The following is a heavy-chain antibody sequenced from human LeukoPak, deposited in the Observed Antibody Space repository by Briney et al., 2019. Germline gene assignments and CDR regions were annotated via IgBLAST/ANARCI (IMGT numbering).Heavy chain of an antibody. CDR2: IKQDGSEK. CDR1: GFTFSNSW. CDR3: ARDMPPLHRISSGWYARFDY. J-gene: IGHJ4*02. D-gene: IGHD6-19*01. Sequence: PGGSLRLSCAASGFTFSNSWMSWVRQAPGKGLEWVANIKQDGSEKYYVDSVKGRFTISRDNAKNSLYLQMNSLRAEDTAVYYCARDMPPLHRISSGWYARFDYWGQGTLVTVSS. V-gene: IGHV3-7*04.